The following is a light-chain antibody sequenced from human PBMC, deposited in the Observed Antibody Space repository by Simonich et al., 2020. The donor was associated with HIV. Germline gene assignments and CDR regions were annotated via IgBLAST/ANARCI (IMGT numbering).Light chain of an antibody. V-gene: IGKV1-39*01. J-gene: IGKJ1*01. CDR2: AAS. CDR1: QSISSY. Sequence: DIQMTQSPSSLSASVGDRVTITCRASQSISSYLNWYQQKPGKAPKLLIYAASSLQSGVPSRFSGSGSGTDFTLTISSLQPEDVATYYCQKYNSALGTFGQGTKVEIK. CDR3: QKYNSALGT.